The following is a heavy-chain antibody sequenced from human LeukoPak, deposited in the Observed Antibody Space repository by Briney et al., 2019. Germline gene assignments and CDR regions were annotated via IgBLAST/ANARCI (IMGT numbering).Heavy chain of an antibody. Sequence: ASVKVSCKASVYTFTNFYIHWVRQAPGQGLEWMGWMNPNSGDTSYAREFQDRVTMTRDTSLSTAYMELSRLRSDDTVVYFCARRPINCIITNCYVDYWGQGTLVTVSS. CDR2: MNPNSGDT. CDR1: VYTFTNFY. V-gene: IGHV1-2*02. D-gene: IGHD2-2*01. CDR3: ARRPINCIITNCYVDY. J-gene: IGHJ4*02.